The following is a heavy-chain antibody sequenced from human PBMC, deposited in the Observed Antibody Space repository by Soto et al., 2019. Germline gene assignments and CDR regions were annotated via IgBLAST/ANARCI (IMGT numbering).Heavy chain of an antibody. J-gene: IGHJ6*02. D-gene: IGHD3-3*01. CDR2: IRSKANSYAT. CDR3: TRSGYYDRWGPYYYYGMDV. CDR1: GFSFSISA. Sequence: PGGSLRLSCAASGFSFSISAMHWVRQASGKGLEWVGRIRSKANSYATAYAASVKGRFTISRDDSKNTAYLQMNSLKTEDTAVYYCTRSGYYDRWGPYYYYGMDVWGQGTTVTVSS. V-gene: IGHV3-73*01.